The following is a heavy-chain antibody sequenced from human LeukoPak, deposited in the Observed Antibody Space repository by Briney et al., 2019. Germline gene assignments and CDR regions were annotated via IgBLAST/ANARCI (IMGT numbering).Heavy chain of an antibody. CDR3: ARLGSADPPVY. Sequence: SETLSLTCAVYGGSFSGYYWSWIRQPPGKGLERIGEINHSGSTNYNPSLKSRVTISVDTSKNQFSLKLSSVTAADTAVYYCARLGSADPPVYWGQGTLVTVSS. J-gene: IGHJ4*02. D-gene: IGHD3-10*01. CDR1: GGSFSGYY. V-gene: IGHV4-34*01. CDR2: INHSGST.